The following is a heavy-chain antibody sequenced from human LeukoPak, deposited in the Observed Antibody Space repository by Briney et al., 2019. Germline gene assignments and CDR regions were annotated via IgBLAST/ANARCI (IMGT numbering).Heavy chain of an antibody. V-gene: IGHV4-34*01. J-gene: IGHJ3*02. CDR2: INHSGST. Sequence: ETLSLTCAVYGGSFSGYYWSWIRQPPGKGLEWIGEINHSGSTNYNPSLKSRVTISVDTSKNQFSLKLSSVTAADTAVYYCASQEWELLEDIWGQGAMVTVSS. CDR1: GGSFSGYY. CDR3: ASQEWELLEDI. D-gene: IGHD1-26*01.